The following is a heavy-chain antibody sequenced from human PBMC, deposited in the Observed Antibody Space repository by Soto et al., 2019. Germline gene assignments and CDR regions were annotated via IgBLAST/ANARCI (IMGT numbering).Heavy chain of an antibody. CDR2: IKTKTDGGTT. CDR3: TTERCTGTNCYVKNAFDS. D-gene: IGHD2-2*01. CDR1: GFTFNDAL. Sequence: LRLSCAASGFTFNDALMTWVRQAPGKGLEWVGRIKTKTDGGTTDYAAPVKGRFTISRDDSKNTVYLQMNSLKIEDTGVYYCTTERCTGTNCYVKNAFDSWGQGTMVTVSS. V-gene: IGHV3-15*01. J-gene: IGHJ3*02.